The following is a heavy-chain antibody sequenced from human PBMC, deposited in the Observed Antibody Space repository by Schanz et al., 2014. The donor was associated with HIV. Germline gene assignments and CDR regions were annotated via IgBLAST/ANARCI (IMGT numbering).Heavy chain of an antibody. CDR3: ARSVGYNDNWHDY. CDR1: GGTFSNYA. V-gene: IGHV1-69*01. J-gene: IGHJ4*02. Sequence: QVQLVQSGAEVKKPGSSVKVSCKASGGTFSNYAVSWVRQAPGQGLEWRGGIIPMFRPANYAQRFQGRVTISADESMTTAYLELSSLRSDDTAVYYCARSVGYNDNWHDYWGQGTLVTVSS. D-gene: IGHD1-20*01. CDR2: IIPMFRPA.